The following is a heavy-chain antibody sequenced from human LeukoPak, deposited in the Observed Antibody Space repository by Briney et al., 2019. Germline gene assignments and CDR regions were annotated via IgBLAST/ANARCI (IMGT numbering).Heavy chain of an antibody. Sequence: ASVKVSCKASGGTFSSYAISWVRQAPGQGLECMGGIIPIFGTANYAQKFQGRVTITADESTSTAYMELSSLRSEDTAVYYCARGGAWRYSSSWFFPDYWGQGTLVTVSS. CDR2: IIPIFGTA. V-gene: IGHV1-69*13. J-gene: IGHJ4*02. CDR1: GGTFSSYA. D-gene: IGHD6-13*01. CDR3: ARGGAWRYSSSWFFPDY.